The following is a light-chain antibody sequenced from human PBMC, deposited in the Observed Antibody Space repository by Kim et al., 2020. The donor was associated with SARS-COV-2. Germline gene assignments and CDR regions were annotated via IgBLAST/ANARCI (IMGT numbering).Light chain of an antibody. CDR1: QSVSSSY. Sequence: EIVLTQSPGTLSLSPGERATLSCRASQSVSSSYLAWYQQKPGQAPRLLSYGASSRATGIPDRFSGSGSGTDFTLTISRLEPEDFAVYYCQQYGTSPVTFGQGTRLEIK. J-gene: IGKJ5*01. CDR2: GAS. V-gene: IGKV3-20*01. CDR3: QQYGTSPVT.